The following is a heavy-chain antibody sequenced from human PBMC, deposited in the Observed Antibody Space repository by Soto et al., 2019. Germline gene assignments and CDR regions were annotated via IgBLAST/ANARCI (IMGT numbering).Heavy chain of an antibody. J-gene: IGHJ5*01. D-gene: IGHD1-26*01. CDR1: GFSLTNSGVG. CDR2: IYWDNDR. Sequence: QITLKESGPTLVEPTQTLTLTCSFSGFSLTNSGVGVGWFRQAPGKALECLGIIYWDNDRRYNPSLKTRLTTTQDTSKNQVVLTMPYMEPVDTGTYYCAHRASYAVSWDVGWFDSWGQGTPVTVS. V-gene: IGHV2-5*02. CDR3: AHRASYAVSWDVGWFDS.